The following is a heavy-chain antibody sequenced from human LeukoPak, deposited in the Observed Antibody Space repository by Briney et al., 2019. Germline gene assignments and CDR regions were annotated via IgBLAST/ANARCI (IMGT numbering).Heavy chain of an antibody. CDR1: GFTFSSYW. J-gene: IGHJ4*02. CDR2: IKQDGSEK. CDR3: ARVRGSYHGDY. D-gene: IGHD1-26*01. V-gene: IGHV3-7*01. Sequence: GGSLRLSCAASGFTFSSYWMSWVRQAPGKGLEWVANIKQDGSEKYYVDSVKGRFSISRDNAKNSLYLQMNSLRAEDTAVYYCARVRGSYHGDYWGQGTLVTVSP.